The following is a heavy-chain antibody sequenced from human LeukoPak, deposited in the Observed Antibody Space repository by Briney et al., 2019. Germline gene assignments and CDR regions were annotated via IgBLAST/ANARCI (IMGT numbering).Heavy chain of an antibody. CDR3: ARVLGPYYYDSSGQDY. CDR1: GFTFSSYG. V-gene: IGHV3-30*19. J-gene: IGHJ4*02. D-gene: IGHD3-22*01. Sequence: GGSLRLSCAASGFTFSSYGMHWVRQAPGKGLEWVAVISYDGSNKYYADSVKGRFTISRDNSKNTLYLQMNSLRAEDTAMYYCARVLGPYYYDSSGQDYWGQGTLVTVSS. CDR2: ISYDGSNK.